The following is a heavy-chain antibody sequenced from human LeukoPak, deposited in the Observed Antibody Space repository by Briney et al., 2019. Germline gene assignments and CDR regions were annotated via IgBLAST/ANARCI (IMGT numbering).Heavy chain of an antibody. D-gene: IGHD5-18*01. CDR3: ARDPKVVDTAMVTPY. J-gene: IGHJ4*02. Sequence: GGSLRLSCAAPGFTFSDYYMSWIRQAPGKGLEWVSYISSSGSTIYYADSVKGRFTISRDNAKNSLYLQMNSLRAEDTAVYYCARDPKVVDTAMVTPYWGQGTLVTVSS. CDR2: ISSSGSTI. V-gene: IGHV3-11*01. CDR1: GFTFSDYY.